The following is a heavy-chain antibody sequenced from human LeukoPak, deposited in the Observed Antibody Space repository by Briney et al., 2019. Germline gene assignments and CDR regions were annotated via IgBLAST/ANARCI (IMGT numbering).Heavy chain of an antibody. J-gene: IGHJ4*02. D-gene: IGHD3-16*01. CDR1: GYTFTSCA. CDR3: ATDTIRVASAWGVPPDY. Sequence: ASVKVSCKASGYTFTSCATHWVRQAPGQRLEWMGWINAGNGNTKYSQKFQGRVTITRDTSASTAYMELSSLRFEDTAVYYCATDTIRVASAWGVPPDYWGQGTLVTVSS. V-gene: IGHV1-3*01. CDR2: INAGNGNT.